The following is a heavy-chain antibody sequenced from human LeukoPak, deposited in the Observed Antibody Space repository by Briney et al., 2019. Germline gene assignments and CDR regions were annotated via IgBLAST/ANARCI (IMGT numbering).Heavy chain of an antibody. Sequence: GGSLRLSCAASGLTFSGYSMNWVRQAPGKGLEWVSYISSSSSTIYYADSVKGRFTISRDNAKNSLYLQMNSLRAEDTAVYYCARDRPLRYYYDSSGYIDYWGQGTLVTVSS. D-gene: IGHD3-22*01. CDR3: ARDRPLRYYYDSSGYIDY. J-gene: IGHJ4*02. V-gene: IGHV3-48*01. CDR2: ISSSSSTI. CDR1: GLTFSGYS.